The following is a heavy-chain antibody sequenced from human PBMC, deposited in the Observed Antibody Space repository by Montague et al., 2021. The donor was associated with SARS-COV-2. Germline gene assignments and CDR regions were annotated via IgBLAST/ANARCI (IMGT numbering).Heavy chain of an antibody. CDR2: ISSSSVT. CDR1: GFTVSSTY. Sequence: SLRLSCAASGFTVSSTYMNWVRQVPGKGLEWVSSISSSSVTYSADSLKGRFTISRDNSKNTVYLQMNSLRAEDTAVYFCAGESSQFFGSGPLDYWSQGSLVTVSS. D-gene: IGHD3-10*01. CDR3: AGESSQFFGSGPLDY. J-gene: IGHJ4*02. V-gene: IGHV3-66*01.